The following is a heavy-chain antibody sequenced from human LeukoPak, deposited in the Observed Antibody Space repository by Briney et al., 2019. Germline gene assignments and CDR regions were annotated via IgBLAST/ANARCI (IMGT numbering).Heavy chain of an antibody. V-gene: IGHV3-23*01. D-gene: IGHD3-22*01. CDR1: GFTFSSDA. CDR2: ISGSGGGA. CDR3: AKWNARAYYYDSSGYSYFDY. Sequence: GGSLRLSCAASGFTFSSDAMSWGRQAPGKGLEWVSAISGSGGGAYYADSVKGRFTISRDNSKNTLYLQMNSLRAEDTAVYYCAKWNARAYYYDSSGYSYFDYWGQGTLVTVTS. J-gene: IGHJ4*02.